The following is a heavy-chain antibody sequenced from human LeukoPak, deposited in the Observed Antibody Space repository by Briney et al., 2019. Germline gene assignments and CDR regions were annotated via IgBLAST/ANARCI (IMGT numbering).Heavy chain of an antibody. CDR3: ARGADGVSSNSRGWFDP. CDR2: ISSSSSYI. D-gene: IGHD2-15*01. J-gene: IGHJ5*02. Sequence: GGSLRLSCAASGFTFSSYSMNWVRQAPGKGLEWVSSISSSSSYICYADSVKGRFTISRDNARNSLYLQMNTLRAEDTAVYSCARGADGVSSNSRGWFDPWGQGTLVTVSS. CDR1: GFTFSSYS. V-gene: IGHV3-21*01.